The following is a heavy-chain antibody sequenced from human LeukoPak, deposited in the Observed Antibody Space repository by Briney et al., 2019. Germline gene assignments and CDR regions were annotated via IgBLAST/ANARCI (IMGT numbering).Heavy chain of an antibody. J-gene: IGHJ6*03. V-gene: IGHV4-39*01. CDR1: GGSISSGSYY. Sequence: SETLSLTCTVSGGSISSGSYYWSWIRQPPGKGLEWIGSIYYSGSTYYNPSLKSRVTISVDTSKNQFSLKLSSVTAADTAVYYCARQRIAAPTYYMDVWGKGTTVTVSS. D-gene: IGHD6-13*01. CDR3: ARQRIAAPTYYMDV. CDR2: IYYSGST.